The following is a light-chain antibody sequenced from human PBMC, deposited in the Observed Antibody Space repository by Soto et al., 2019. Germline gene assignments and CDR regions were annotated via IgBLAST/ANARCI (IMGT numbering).Light chain of an antibody. CDR2: GAS. V-gene: IGKV3-20*01. Sequence: IVLTQSPGTLSLSPGERATLSCGASQSVTNNFLAWYQQKPGQAPRLLIYGASSTATGVPDRFSGSGSGTDFTLTISRLEPGVFAVYYCEQYGTPLFTFGPGTKVDIK. J-gene: IGKJ3*01. CDR3: EQYGTPLFT. CDR1: QSVTNNF.